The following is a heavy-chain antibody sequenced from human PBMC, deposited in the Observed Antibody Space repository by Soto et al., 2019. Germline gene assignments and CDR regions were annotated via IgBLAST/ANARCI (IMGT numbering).Heavy chain of an antibody. J-gene: IGHJ4*02. CDR3: ARDRYSSSFFDY. Sequence: PGGSLRLSCAASGFTVSSNYMSWVRQAPGKGLEWVSVIYSGGSTYYADSVRGRFTISRDNSKNTLYLQMNSLRAEDTAVYCCARDRYSSSFFDYWGQGTLVTVSS. D-gene: IGHD6-13*01. V-gene: IGHV3-53*01. CDR2: IYSGGST. CDR1: GFTVSSNY.